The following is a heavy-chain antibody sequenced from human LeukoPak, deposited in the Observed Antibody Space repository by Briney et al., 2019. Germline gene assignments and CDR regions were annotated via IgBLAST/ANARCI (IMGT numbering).Heavy chain of an antibody. CDR3: AREGSVVYGFWSGKYYYYGMDV. D-gene: IGHD3-3*01. V-gene: IGHV7-4-1*02. CDR1: GYTFTSYA. Sequence: ASVKVSCKASGYTFTSYAMNWVRQAPGQGLEWMGWINTNTGNPTYAQGFTGRFVFSLDTSVSTAYLQISSLKAEDTAVYYCAREGSVVYGFWSGKYYYYGMDVWGQGTTVTVSS. CDR2: INTNTGNP. J-gene: IGHJ6*02.